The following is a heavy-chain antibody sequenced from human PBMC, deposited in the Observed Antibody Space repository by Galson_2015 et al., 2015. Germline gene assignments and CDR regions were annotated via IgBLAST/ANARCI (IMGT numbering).Heavy chain of an antibody. V-gene: IGHV3-7*01. J-gene: IGHJ6*03. CDR1: GFTFSSYW. Sequence: SLRLSCAASGFTFSSYWMSWVRQAPGKGLEWVANIKQDGSEKYYVDSVKGRFTISRDNAKNSLYLQMNSLRAEDTAVYYCARSGRGQLGYYYYYYMDVWGKGTTLTVSS. D-gene: IGHD6-6*01. CDR2: IKQDGSEK. CDR3: ARSGRGQLGYYYYYYMDV.